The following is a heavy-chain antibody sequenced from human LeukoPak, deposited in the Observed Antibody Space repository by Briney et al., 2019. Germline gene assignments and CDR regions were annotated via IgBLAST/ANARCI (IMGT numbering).Heavy chain of an antibody. CDR2: IFYSGSI. D-gene: IGHD2-21*02. CDR3: ARAAPCGGGCSAWLDP. J-gene: IGHJ5*02. V-gene: IGHV4-59*01. Sequence: SETLSLTCTVSGGSMSSYFWSWIRQPPGKELEWIGYIFYSGSINYNPSLKSRVTISVDTSKNQFSLKLSSVTAADTAVYYCARAAPCGGGCSAWLDPWGQGTLVTVSS. CDR1: GGSMSSYF.